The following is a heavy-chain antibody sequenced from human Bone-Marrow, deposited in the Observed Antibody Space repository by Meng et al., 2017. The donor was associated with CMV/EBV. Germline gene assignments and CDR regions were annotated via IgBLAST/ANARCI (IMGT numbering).Heavy chain of an antibody. J-gene: IGHJ2*01. CDR1: GFTFSSYA. D-gene: IGHD6-6*01. Sequence: GGSLRLSCAASGFTFSSYAMSWVRQAPGKGLEWVSVIYSGGSSTYYADTVKGRFTISRDNSKNTLYLQMNSPRAEDTAVYYCAKVPAARRLWYFDLWGRGTLVTVSS. CDR2: IYSGGSST. V-gene: IGHV3-23*03. CDR3: AKVPAARRLWYFDL.